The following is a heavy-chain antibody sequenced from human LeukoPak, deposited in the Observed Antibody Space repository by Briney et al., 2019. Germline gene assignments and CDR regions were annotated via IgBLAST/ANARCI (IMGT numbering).Heavy chain of an antibody. J-gene: IGHJ4*02. D-gene: IGHD5-24*01. CDR3: ARVVRDGYKIPIDY. CDR1: GGSLSGYY. CDR2: INHSGST. Sequence: SETLSLTCAVYGGSLSGYYWSWIRQPPGKGLEWIGEINHSGSTNYNPSLKSRVTISVDTSKNQFSLKLSSVTAADTAVYYCARVVRDGYKIPIDYWGQGTLVTVSS. V-gene: IGHV4-34*01.